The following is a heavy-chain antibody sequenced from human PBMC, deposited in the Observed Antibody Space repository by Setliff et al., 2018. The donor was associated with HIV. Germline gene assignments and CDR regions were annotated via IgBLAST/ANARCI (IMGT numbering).Heavy chain of an antibody. CDR2: IYFTGSS. CDR1: GGSISTYY. D-gene: IGHD4-17*01. V-gene: IGHV4-59*01. Sequence: SETLSLTCTVSGGSISTYYWSWIRQPPGKGLEWIGSIYFTGSSDNNPSLKSRVTLSVDTSKHQFSLKLSSVTAADTAVYYCARVVPEVVYGAYWFDPWGQGTLVTVLL. CDR3: ARVVPEVVYGAYWFDP. J-gene: IGHJ5*02.